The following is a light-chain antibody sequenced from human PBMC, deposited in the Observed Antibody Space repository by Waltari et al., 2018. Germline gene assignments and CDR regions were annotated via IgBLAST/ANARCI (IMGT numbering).Light chain of an antibody. V-gene: IGLV2-8*01. CDR1: SRYVGGYNY. Sequence: QSALPQPPSASGSPGPSLTISCPGTSRYVGGYNYVSRYQQHPGKAPKLMISVVTKRPSGVPDRFSGSKSGNTASLTVSGLQAEDEADYYCNSYAGSNNFVFGTGTKVTVL. CDR3: NSYAGSNNFV. J-gene: IGLJ1*01. CDR2: VVT.